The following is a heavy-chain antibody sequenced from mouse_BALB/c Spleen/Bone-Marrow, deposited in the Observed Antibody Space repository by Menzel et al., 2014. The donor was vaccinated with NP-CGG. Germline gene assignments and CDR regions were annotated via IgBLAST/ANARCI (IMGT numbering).Heavy chain of an antibody. J-gene: IGHJ3*01. CDR2: ISSGGGST. D-gene: IGHD1-2*01. V-gene: IGHV5-12-1*01. Sequence: EVQLQQSGGGLVKPGGSLKLSCAAFGFAFSSYDMSWVRQTPEKRLEWVAYISSGGGSTYYPDTVKGRFTISRDNAKNTLYLQMSSLKSEDTAMYYCARHGTTATFFAYWGQGTLVTVSA. CDR3: ARHGTTATFFAY. CDR1: GFAFSSYD.